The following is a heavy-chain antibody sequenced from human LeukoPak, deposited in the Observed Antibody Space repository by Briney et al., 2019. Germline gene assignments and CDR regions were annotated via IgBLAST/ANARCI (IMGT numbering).Heavy chain of an antibody. V-gene: IGHV4-34*01. J-gene: IGHJ4*02. CDR1: GGSFSGYY. CDR2: INHSGST. CDR3: ARRRAVVTMIVVVIVGEFDY. D-gene: IGHD3-22*01. Sequence: SETLSLTCAVYGGSFSGYYWSWIRQPPGKGLEWIGEINHSGSTNYNPSLKSRVTISVDTSKNQFSLKLSSVTAADMAVYYCARRRAVVTMIVVVIVGEFDYWGQGTLVTVSS.